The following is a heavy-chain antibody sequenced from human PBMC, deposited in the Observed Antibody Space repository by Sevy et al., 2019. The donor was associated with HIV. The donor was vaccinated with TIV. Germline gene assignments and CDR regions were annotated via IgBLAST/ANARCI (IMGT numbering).Heavy chain of an antibody. V-gene: IGHV3-21*04. CDR2: ISSSSSYI. CDR1: GFTFSSYS. J-gene: IGHJ4*02. CDR3: ARDRNLDY. Sequence: GGSLRLSCAASGFTFSSYSMNWVRQAPGKGLGWVSSISSSSSYIYYADSLKGRFTISRDNAKNSLYLQMNSLGAEDTAVYYCARDRNLDYWGQGTLVTVSS.